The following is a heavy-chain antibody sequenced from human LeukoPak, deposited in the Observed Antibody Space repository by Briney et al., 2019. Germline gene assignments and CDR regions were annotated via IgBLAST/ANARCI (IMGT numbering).Heavy chain of an antibody. Sequence: GGSLRLPCSASGFTFSSYAMHWVRQAPGKGLEYVSAISRSGDSIYYADSVKGRISISRDNSKNTLYLQMSSLRAEDTAVYYCVKGTYTAAHWGQGTLVTVSS. CDR1: GFTFSSYA. D-gene: IGHD1-14*01. V-gene: IGHV3-64D*06. J-gene: IGHJ4*02. CDR3: VKGTYTAAH. CDR2: ISRSGDSI.